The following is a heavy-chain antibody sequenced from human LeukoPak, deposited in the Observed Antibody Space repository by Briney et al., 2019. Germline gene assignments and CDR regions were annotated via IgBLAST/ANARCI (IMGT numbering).Heavy chain of an antibody. CDR3: ARRNYYDSSGYDY. CDR1: GGSISSSSYY. J-gene: IGHJ4*02. Sequence: SETLSLTCTVSGGSISSSSYYWGWIRQPPGKGLEWIGSIYYSGSTYYNPSLKSRVTISVDTSKNQFSLKLSSVTAADTAVYYCARRNYYDSSGYDYWGQGTLVTVSS. CDR2: IYYSGST. D-gene: IGHD3-22*01. V-gene: IGHV4-39*01.